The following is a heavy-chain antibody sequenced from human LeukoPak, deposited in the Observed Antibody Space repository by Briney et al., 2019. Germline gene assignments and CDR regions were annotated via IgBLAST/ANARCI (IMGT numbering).Heavy chain of an antibody. D-gene: IGHD3-16*01. CDR2: ISAYNGNT. CDR1: GYTFTSYG. CDR3: ARGNYVPNQLAGYYYGMDV. Sequence: ASVKVSCTASGYTFTSYGISWVRQAPGQGLEWMGWISAYNGNTNYAQKLQGRVTMTTDTSTSTAYMELRSLRSDDTAVYYCARGNYVPNQLAGYYYGMDVWGQGTTVTVSS. J-gene: IGHJ6*02. V-gene: IGHV1-18*01.